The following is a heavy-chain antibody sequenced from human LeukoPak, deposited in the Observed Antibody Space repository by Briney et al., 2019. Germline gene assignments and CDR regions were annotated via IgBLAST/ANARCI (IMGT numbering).Heavy chain of an antibody. CDR1: GFTFSTYA. Sequence: GGSLRLSCAASGFTFSTYAMRWVRQAPGKGLEWVSGISGSGDNTYYADSVKGRFTISRDNSKNTVYVQMKNLRAEDTAVYYCAKYSWGAVAAPFDYWGQGALVTVSS. D-gene: IGHD6-19*01. CDR2: ISGSGDNT. J-gene: IGHJ4*02. V-gene: IGHV3-23*01. CDR3: AKYSWGAVAAPFDY.